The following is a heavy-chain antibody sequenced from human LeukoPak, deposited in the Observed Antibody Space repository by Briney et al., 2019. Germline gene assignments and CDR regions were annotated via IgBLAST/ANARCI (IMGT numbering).Heavy chain of an antibody. CDR3: ALATRRSPAFEY. V-gene: IGHV4-59*01. CDR1: GGSISSYY. D-gene: IGHD6-6*01. J-gene: IGHJ4*02. Sequence: SETLSLTCTVSGGSISSYYCSWIRQPPGKGLEWIGYMYNSGSTKYNPSLKSRVTISVDTAKNQFSLKLSSVTAADTAVYYWALATRRSPAFEYWGQGTLVSVSS. CDR2: MYNSGST.